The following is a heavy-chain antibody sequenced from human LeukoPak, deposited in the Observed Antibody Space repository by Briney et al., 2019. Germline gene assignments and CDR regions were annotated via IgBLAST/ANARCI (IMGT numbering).Heavy chain of an antibody. CDR2: IWYDGSNK. D-gene: IGHD5-18*01. CDR1: GFTFSSYG. V-gene: IGHV3-33*08. Sequence: PGRSLRLSCAASGFTFSSYGMHWVRQAPGKGLEWVAVIWYDGSNKYYADSVKGRFTISRDNSKNTLYLQMNSLRAEDTAVYYCTRDVGHSALANWGQGVLVTVSS. J-gene: IGHJ4*02. CDR3: TRDVGHSALAN.